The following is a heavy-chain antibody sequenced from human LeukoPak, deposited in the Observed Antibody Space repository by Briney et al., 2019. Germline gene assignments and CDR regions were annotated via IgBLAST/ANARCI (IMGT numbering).Heavy chain of an antibody. Sequence: SETLSLTCAVYGGSFSGYYWSWIRQPPGKGLEWIGEINHSGSTNYNPSLKSRVTISVDTSKNQFSLKLSSVTAADTAVYYCARGQSQLDPFYLDYWGQGTLVTVSS. D-gene: IGHD6-13*01. CDR1: GGSFSGYY. J-gene: IGHJ4*02. V-gene: IGHV4-34*01. CDR2: INHSGST. CDR3: ARGQSQLDPFYLDY.